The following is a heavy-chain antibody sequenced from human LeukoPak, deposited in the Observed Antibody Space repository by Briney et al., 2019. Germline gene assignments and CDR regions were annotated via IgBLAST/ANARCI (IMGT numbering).Heavy chain of an antibody. CDR3: ARPVLRFLEWFDAFDI. V-gene: IGHV2-5*02. Sequence: ESGPTLVNPTRTLTLTCTFSGFSLSTSGVGVGWIRQPPGKALEWLAVIYWDDDKRYSPSLNSRLTITKDTSKNQVVLTMTNMDPVDTATYYCARPVLRFLEWFDAFDIWGQGTMVTVSS. J-gene: IGHJ3*02. CDR1: GFSLSTSGVG. D-gene: IGHD3-3*01. CDR2: IYWDDDK.